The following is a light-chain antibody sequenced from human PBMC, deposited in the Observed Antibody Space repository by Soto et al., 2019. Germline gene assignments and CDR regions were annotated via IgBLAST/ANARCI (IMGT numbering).Light chain of an antibody. V-gene: IGKV3-11*01. CDR1: QSVGTY. J-gene: IGKJ4*01. CDR3: QQRSDWPST. Sequence: EIVLTQSPATLSLSPGERATLSCRASQSVGTYFAWYQQKPGQAPRLLIYDSSNRATCIPARFSGSGSGTDFTLTISSLGPEDFAVYYCQQRSDWPSTFGGGTKVEIK. CDR2: DSS.